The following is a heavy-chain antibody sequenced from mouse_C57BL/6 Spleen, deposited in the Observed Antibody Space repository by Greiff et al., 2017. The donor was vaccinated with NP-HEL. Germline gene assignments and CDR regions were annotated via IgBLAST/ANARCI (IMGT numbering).Heavy chain of an antibody. CDR2: ISSGGDYI. Sequence: EVKLVESGEGLVKPGGSLKLSCAASGFTFSSYAMSWVRQTPEKRLEWVAYISSGGDYIYYADTVKGRFTISRDNARNTLYLQMSSLKSEDTAMYYCTRDRTGSWYFDVWGTGTTVTVSS. V-gene: IGHV5-9-1*02. D-gene: IGHD4-1*01. J-gene: IGHJ1*03. CDR1: GFTFSSYA. CDR3: TRDRTGSWYFDV.